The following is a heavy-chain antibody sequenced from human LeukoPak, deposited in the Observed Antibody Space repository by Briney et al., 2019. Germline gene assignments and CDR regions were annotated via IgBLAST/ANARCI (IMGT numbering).Heavy chain of an antibody. Sequence: ASVKVSCKASGYTFTSYAMHWVRQAPGQRLEWMGWINAGNGNTKCSQKFQGRVTITRDTSASTAYMELSSLRSEDTAVYYCARVAYYYGSGSYIRYWGQGTLVTVSS. CDR3: ARVAYYYGSGSYIRY. V-gene: IGHV1-3*01. D-gene: IGHD3-10*01. J-gene: IGHJ4*02. CDR2: INAGNGNT. CDR1: GYTFTSYA.